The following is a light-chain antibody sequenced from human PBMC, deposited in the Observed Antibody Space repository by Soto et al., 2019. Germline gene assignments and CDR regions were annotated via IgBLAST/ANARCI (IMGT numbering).Light chain of an antibody. CDR2: GRS. J-gene: IGKJ2*01. CDR3: QQYGNSPFT. V-gene: IGKV3-20*01. CDR1: QSVTGDK. Sequence: EIVLTQSPGPLSLSPGNSAALSCRASQSVTGDKVAWYQQRPGQAPRLLIYGRSTRATDISARFRGSGSGTDYTLTINRLEPEDFALYYCQQYGNSPFTFGQGTKLEI.